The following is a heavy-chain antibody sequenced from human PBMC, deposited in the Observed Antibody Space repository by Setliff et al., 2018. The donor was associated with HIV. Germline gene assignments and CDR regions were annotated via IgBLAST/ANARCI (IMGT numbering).Heavy chain of an antibody. V-gene: IGHV1-2*06. Sequence: GASVKVSCKASGYSFTGYWMHWVRQAPGQGLEWMGRINPHSGVTNYAQKFQGRVTMTRDTSIATAYMDLSRLRSDDTAVYYCATKIYCTNGVCLDAFDMWGQGTMVTVS. CDR2: INPHSGVT. CDR1: GYSFTGYW. CDR3: ATKIYCTNGVCLDAFDM. D-gene: IGHD2-8*01. J-gene: IGHJ3*02.